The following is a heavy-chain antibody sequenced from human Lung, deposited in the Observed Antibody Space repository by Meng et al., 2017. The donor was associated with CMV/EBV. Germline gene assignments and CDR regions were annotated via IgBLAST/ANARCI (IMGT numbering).Heavy chain of an antibody. CDR3: ARNRYCSSTSCYFDY. CDR2: ISAYNGNT. J-gene: IGHJ4*02. CDR1: GYTFTSYG. Sequence: ASXXVSXKASGYTFTSYGISWVRQAPGQGLEWMGWISAYNGNTNYAQKLQGRVTMTTDTSTSTAYMELRSLRSDDTAVYYCARNRYCSSTSCYFDYWDPGTXVTVSS. D-gene: IGHD2-2*01. V-gene: IGHV1-18*01.